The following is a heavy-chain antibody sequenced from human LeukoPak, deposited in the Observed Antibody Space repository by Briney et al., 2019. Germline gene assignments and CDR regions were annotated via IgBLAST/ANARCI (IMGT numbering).Heavy chain of an antibody. CDR1: GFTFSSYW. J-gene: IGHJ4*02. CDR3: VRADYDSSGYHFDN. Sequence: PGGSLRLSCAASGFTFSSYWLHWVRQPPGKGLAWVSRINTDGSGTNYADSVKGRFTISRDNAKNTVYLQMNSLYGEDTAVYYCVRADYDSSGYHFDNWGQGILVTVSS. CDR2: INTDGSGT. D-gene: IGHD3-22*01. V-gene: IGHV3-74*01.